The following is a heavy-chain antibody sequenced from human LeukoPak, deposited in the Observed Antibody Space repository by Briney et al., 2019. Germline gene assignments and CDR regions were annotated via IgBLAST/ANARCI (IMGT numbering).Heavy chain of an antibody. D-gene: IGHD5-18*01. Sequence: PGGSLRLSCAASGFTFADYAMQWVRQTPGKGLEWLSLVSGSGDSTYYADSVKGRFTISRDNSKNSLYLQMNGVTTEDTALYYCGKALRYSYGHIDNWGQGTLVTVSS. CDR2: VSGSGDST. V-gene: IGHV3-43*02. J-gene: IGHJ4*02. CDR3: GKALRYSYGHIDN. CDR1: GFTFADYA.